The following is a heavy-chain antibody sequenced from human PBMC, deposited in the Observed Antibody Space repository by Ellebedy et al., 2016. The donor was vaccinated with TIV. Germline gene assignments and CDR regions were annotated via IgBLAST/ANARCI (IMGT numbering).Heavy chain of an antibody. CDR3: ARIPIAVAGTDAFDI. V-gene: IGHV2-26*01. J-gene: IGHJ3*02. CDR1: GFSLSNARMG. Sequence: SGPTLVTPTETLTLTCTVSGFSLSNARMGVSWIRQPPGKALEWLAHIFSNDEKSYSTSLKSRLTISKDTSKSQVVLTMTNMDPVDTATYYCARIPIAVAGTDAFDIWGQGTMVTVSS. D-gene: IGHD6-19*01. CDR2: IFSNDEK.